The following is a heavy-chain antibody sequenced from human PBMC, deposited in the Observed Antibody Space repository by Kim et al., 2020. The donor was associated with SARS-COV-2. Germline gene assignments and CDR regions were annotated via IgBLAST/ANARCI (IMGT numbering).Heavy chain of an antibody. CDR1: QFTVSCYW. D-gene: IGHD2-21*01. Sequence: GGSLRLSCAASQFTVSCYWMHWVRQAPGKGLVWVAGIENNGIRTYYADSVKGRFTISRDNAKNTMYLQMNSLRAEDTAVYYCARDRGNFGGGDYWSQET. CDR3: ARDRGNFGGGDY. CDR2: IENNGIRT. J-gene: IGHJ4*02. V-gene: IGHV3-74*01.